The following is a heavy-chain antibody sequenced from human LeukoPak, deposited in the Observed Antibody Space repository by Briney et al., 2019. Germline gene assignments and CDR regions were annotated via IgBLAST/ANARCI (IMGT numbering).Heavy chain of an antibody. D-gene: IGHD3-10*01. CDR1: GFTFNNCA. Sequence: PGGSLRLSCAASGFTFNNCAMSWVRQAPGKGLEWVSTIIGSAVNTYYADSVKGRFTISRDDSKNTVYLQMNSLRAEDTAVYSCAKYTSGTSYRGLDQWGQGTLVTVSS. V-gene: IGHV3-23*01. CDR3: AKYTSGTSYRGLDQ. J-gene: IGHJ4*02. CDR2: IIGSAVNT.